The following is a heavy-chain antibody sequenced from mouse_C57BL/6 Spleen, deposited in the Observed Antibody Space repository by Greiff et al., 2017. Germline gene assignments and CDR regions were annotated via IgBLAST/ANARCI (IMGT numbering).Heavy chain of an antibody. D-gene: IGHD2-4*01. Sequence: QVQLQQPGAELVRPGSSVKLSCKASGYTFTSYWMHWVKQRPIQGLEWIGNIDPSDSETHYNQKFKDKATLTVDKSSSTAYMQLSSLTSEDSAVYYCARERYDYDGDYYAMDYWGQGTSVTVSS. CDR3: ARERYDYDGDYYAMDY. CDR2: IDPSDSET. V-gene: IGHV1-52*01. J-gene: IGHJ4*01. CDR1: GYTFTSYW.